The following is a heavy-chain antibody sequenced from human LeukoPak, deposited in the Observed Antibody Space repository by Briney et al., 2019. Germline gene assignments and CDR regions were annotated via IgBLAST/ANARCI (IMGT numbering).Heavy chain of an antibody. V-gene: IGHV3-73*01. Sequence: GGSLRLSCAASGFSFSDAGIHWVRHTSGKGLEWVGRTAAKADNYVTEYAASVKGRFTISRDNSKSTAYLQMNSLRAEDTAVYYCTRHHTIGVGENRFDPWGQGTLVTVSS. J-gene: IGHJ5*02. CDR2: TAAKADNYVT. CDR1: GFSFSDAG. CDR3: TRHHTIGVGENRFDP. D-gene: IGHD3-10*01.